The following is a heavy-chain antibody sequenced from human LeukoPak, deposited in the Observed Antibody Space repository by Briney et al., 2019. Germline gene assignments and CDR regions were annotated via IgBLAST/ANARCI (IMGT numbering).Heavy chain of an antibody. CDR2: LYPGVST. CDR1: GGPLYSYY. Sequence: SETLSLTCTVSGGPLYSYYWSWIRQTAGKGLQWIGRLYPGVSTDYNPSLKSRVTMSVDTSRNQFALELNTVTAADTAVYYCARMKFYDSTGYSPSHYMDVWGKGTTVTVSS. V-gene: IGHV4-4*07. D-gene: IGHD3-22*01. CDR3: ARMKFYDSTGYSPSHYMDV. J-gene: IGHJ6*03.